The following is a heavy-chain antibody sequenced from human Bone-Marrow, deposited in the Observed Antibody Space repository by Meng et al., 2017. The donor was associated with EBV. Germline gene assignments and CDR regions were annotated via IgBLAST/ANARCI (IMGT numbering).Heavy chain of an antibody. J-gene: IGHJ4*02. Sequence: QIHVDQSGPGMGKSFPAPSVTCALSGDSISSNKAAWNWSRPSPSRGLEWLGRSYYKSESYNQYAVSVKSRITVNLDTSKNQLSLHLNSVTPEDTAVYYCAYFGDLPPLWWGQGTLVTVSS. V-gene: IGHV6-1*01. CDR3: AYFGDLPPLW. CDR2: SYYKSESYN. D-gene: IGHD3-16*01. CDR1: GDSISSNKAA.